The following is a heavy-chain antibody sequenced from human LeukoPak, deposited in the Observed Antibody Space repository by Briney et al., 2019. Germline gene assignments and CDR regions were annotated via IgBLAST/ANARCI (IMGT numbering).Heavy chain of an antibody. CDR2: ISYDGSNK. V-gene: IGHV3-30*03. Sequence: PGRSLRLSCAASGFTFSSYGMHWVRQAPGKGLEWVAVISYDGSNKYYADSVKGRFTISRDNSKNTLYLQMNSLRAEDTAVYYCARDRGVSDYYESSGLGNWGQGTPVTVSS. D-gene: IGHD3-22*01. CDR1: GFTFSSYG. CDR3: ARDRGVSDYYESSGLGN. J-gene: IGHJ4*02.